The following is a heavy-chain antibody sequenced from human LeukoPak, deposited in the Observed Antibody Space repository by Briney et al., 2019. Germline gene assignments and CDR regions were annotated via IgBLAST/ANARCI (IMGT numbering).Heavy chain of an antibody. CDR3: ARVVGFYGDYGGDAFDI. CDR1: GGSISSSSYY. J-gene: IGHJ3*02. V-gene: IGHV4-39*07. D-gene: IGHD4-17*01. CDR2: IYYSGST. Sequence: SETLSLTCTVSGGSISSSSYYWGWIRQPPGKGLEWIGSIYYSGSTYYNPSLKSRVTISVDTSKNQFSLKLSSVTAADTAVYYCARVVGFYGDYGGDAFDIWSQGTMVTVSS.